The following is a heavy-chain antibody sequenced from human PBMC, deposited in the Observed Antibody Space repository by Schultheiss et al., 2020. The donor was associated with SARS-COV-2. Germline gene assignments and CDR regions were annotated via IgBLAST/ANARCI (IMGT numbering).Heavy chain of an antibody. D-gene: IGHD4-17*01. Sequence: ASVKVSCKASGYTFTGYYMHWVRQAPGQGLEWMGWMNPNSGNTGYAQKFQGRVTITRNTSISTAYMELSSLRSEDTAVYYCARAQTAYGDYRYWGQGTLVTVSS. CDR2: MNPNSGNT. J-gene: IGHJ4*02. V-gene: IGHV1-8*03. CDR3: ARAQTAYGDYRY. CDR1: GYTFTGYY.